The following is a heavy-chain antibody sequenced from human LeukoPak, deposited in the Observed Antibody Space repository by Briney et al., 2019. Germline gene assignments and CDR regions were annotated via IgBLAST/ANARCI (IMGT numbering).Heavy chain of an antibody. CDR2: IKSDGSTT. D-gene: IGHD3-10*01. J-gene: IGHJ4*02. CDR1: GFTFSSYW. Sequence: GGSLRLSCAASGFTFSSYWMHWVRQVPGKGLVWVSRIKSDGSTTTYADSVKGRFTISRDNAKNTLYLQMNSLRAEDTAVYYCAREGYYYGSGMSWGQGTLVTVSS. V-gene: IGHV3-74*01. CDR3: AREGYYYGSGMS.